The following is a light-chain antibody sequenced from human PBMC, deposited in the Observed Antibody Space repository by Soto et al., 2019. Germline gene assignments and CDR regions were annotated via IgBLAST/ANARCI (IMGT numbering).Light chain of an antibody. J-gene: IGKJ1*01. CDR1: QSVSNN. CDR3: QQYSNWPSWT. V-gene: IGKV3-15*01. CDR2: GAS. Sequence: DIVMTQSPATLSVSPGERVTLSCRASQSVSNNLAWYQQKFGQAPRLLIYGASTRASGIPVRFSGSGSATEFTLTISSLQPEDFAVYYCQQYSNWPSWTFGQGTKVDIK.